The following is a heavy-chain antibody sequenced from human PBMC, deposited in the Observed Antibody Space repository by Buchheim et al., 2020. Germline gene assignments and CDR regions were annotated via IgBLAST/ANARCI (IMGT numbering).Heavy chain of an antibody. CDR2: INPNSGAT. Sequence: QVQLVQSGAEVKKPGASVKVSCKASGYTFTGYYMHWVRQAPGQGLEWMGWINPNSGATNYAQKFQGWVTMTRDTSISTAYMELSRLRSDDTAVYYCARGVRVEQGYCSGGSCYSASMDVWGQGTT. J-gene: IGHJ6*02. CDR1: GYTFTGYY. D-gene: IGHD2-15*01. CDR3: ARGVRVEQGYCSGGSCYSASMDV. V-gene: IGHV1-2*04.